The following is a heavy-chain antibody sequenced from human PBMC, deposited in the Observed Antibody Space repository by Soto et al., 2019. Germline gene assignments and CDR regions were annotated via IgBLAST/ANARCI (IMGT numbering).Heavy chain of an antibody. CDR1: GYTFNNYA. J-gene: IGHJ4*02. CDR3: ARDGSGYYGSGSYPD. D-gene: IGHD3-10*01. CDR2: INADNGNT. Sequence: QVQLVQSGAEVKEPGASVKVSCKTSGYTFNNYAIHWVRQAPGQRLEWMGWINADNGNTRYSQKFQGRVTFTRDTSANTAYLELSSLESDDTAVYYCARDGSGYYGSGSYPDWGQGTLVTVSS. V-gene: IGHV1-3*01.